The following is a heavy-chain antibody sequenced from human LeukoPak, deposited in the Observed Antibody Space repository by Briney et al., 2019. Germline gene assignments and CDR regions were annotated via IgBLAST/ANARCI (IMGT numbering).Heavy chain of an antibody. CDR2: IYSGGST. D-gene: IGHD3-16*02. V-gene: IGHV3-53*01. Sequence: GGSLRLSCAASGFTVSSNYMSWVRQAPGKGLEWVSVIYSGGSTYYADSVKGRFTISRDNSKNTLYLQMNSLRAEDTAVYYCASAYDYVWGSYRSFDYWGQGTLVTVSS. CDR1: GFTVSSNY. CDR3: ASAYDYVWGSYRSFDY. J-gene: IGHJ4*02.